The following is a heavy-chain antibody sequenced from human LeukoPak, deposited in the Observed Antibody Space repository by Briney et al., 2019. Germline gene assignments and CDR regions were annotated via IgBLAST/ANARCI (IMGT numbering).Heavy chain of an antibody. D-gene: IGHD3-9*01. CDR2: IYHSGST. Sequence: PSETLSLTCTVSGGSISSGGYYWSWIRQPPGKGLEWIGYIYHSGSTYYNPSLKSRVTISVDRSKNQFSLKLSSVTAADTAVYYCARTRYFDWLPYYFDYWGQGTLVTVSS. CDR1: GGSISSGGYY. J-gene: IGHJ4*02. CDR3: ARTRYFDWLPYYFDY. V-gene: IGHV4-30-2*01.